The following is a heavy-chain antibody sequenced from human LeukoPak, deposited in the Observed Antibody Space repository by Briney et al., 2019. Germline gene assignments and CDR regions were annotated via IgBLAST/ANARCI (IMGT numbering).Heavy chain of an antibody. CDR2: IIPIFGTA. CDR3: ASGGGGHCSGGSCFYYFDY. CDR1: GGTFSSYA. J-gene: IGHJ4*02. Sequence: SVKVSCKASGGTFSSYAISWVRQAPGQGLEWMGGIIPIFGTANYAQKFQGRVTITADQSPSTASMELSSLRSEDPAVYYCASGGGGHCSGGSCFYYFDYWGQGTLVTVSS. D-gene: IGHD2-15*01. V-gene: IGHV1-69*13.